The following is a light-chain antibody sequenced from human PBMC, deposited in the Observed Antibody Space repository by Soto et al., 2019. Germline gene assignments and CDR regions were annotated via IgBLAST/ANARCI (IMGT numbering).Light chain of an antibody. CDR3: QQHSKWPPLFT. CDR2: DAS. J-gene: IGKJ3*01. V-gene: IGKV3-11*01. CDR1: QSVNTY. Sequence: EIVLTQSPATLSLSPGERATLSCRASQSVNTYLAWYQQKPGQAPRLLIYDASMRATGIPARFSGSGSGTDFTLTISSLEPEDFAVYYCQQHSKWPPLFTFGPGTKVDVK.